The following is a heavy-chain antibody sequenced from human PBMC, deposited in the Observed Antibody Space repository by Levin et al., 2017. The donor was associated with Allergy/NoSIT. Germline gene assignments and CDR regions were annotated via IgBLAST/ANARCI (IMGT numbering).Heavy chain of an antibody. CDR2: INHSGST. J-gene: IGHJ5*02. V-gene: IGHV4-34*01. CDR1: GGSFSGYY. D-gene: IGHD2-2*01. CDR3: ARAAYCSSTSCYSVLGELDMNYGSGRHEFDP. Sequence: SETLSLTCAVYGGSFSGYYWSWIRQPPGKGLEWIGEINHSGSTNYNPSLKSRVTISVDTSKNQFSLKLSSVTAADTAVYYCARAAYCSSTSCYSVLGELDMNYGSGRHEFDPWGQGTLVTVSS.